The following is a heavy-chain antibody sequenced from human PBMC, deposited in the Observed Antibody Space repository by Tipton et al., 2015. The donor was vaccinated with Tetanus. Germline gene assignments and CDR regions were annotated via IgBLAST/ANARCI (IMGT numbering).Heavy chain of an antibody. CDR2: INHSGST. D-gene: IGHD3-22*01. V-gene: IGHV4-34*01. Sequence: WSWIRQPPEKGLEWIGEINHSGSTNYNLSLKSRVTISVDTSENQFSLTLSSVTAADTAVYYCARQAYSYDSTGLVLSGMDVWGQGTTVTVSS. J-gene: IGHJ6*02. CDR3: ARQAYSYDSTGLVLSGMDV.